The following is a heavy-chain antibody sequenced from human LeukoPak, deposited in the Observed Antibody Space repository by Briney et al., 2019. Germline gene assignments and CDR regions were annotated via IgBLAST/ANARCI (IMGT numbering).Heavy chain of an antibody. J-gene: IGHJ4*02. Sequence: SSETLSLTCTVSGGSISSGGCYWSWIRQHPGKGLEWIGYIYYSGSTYYNPSLKSRVTISVDTSKNQFSLKLSSVTAADTAVYYCARAGIMVYAMISNRKIDYWGQGTLVTVSS. D-gene: IGHD2-8*01. V-gene: IGHV4-31*03. CDR2: IYYSGST. CDR1: GGSISSGGCY. CDR3: ARAGIMVYAMISNRKIDY.